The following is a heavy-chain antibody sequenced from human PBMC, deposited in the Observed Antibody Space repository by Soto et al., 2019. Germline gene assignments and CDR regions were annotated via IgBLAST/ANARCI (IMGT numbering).Heavy chain of an antibody. CDR1: GGSISSISYY. Sequence: SETLSLTCTVSGGSISSISYYWGWIRQPPGKGLEWIGSIYYSGSTYYNPSLKSRVTISVDTSKNQFSLKLSSVTAADTAVYYCATRITIFGVVTHYFDFWGQGTLVTVSS. J-gene: IGHJ4*02. V-gene: IGHV4-39*01. D-gene: IGHD3-3*01. CDR2: IYYSGST. CDR3: ATRITIFGVVTHYFDF.